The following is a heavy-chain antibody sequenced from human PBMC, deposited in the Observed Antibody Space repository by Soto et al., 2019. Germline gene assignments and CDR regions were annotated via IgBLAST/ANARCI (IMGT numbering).Heavy chain of an antibody. J-gene: IGHJ4*02. CDR1: GFTFSNFA. D-gene: IGHD6-19*01. CDR2: ISGSGTST. V-gene: IGHV3-23*01. CDR3: AKDRKSGSGWYWDY. Sequence: EVQLLESGGALVQPGGSLRLSCAASGFTFSNFAMSWVRQAPGKGLEWVSAISGSGTSTYDADSVKGRFSISRDNSKNTLYLQMNSLRAEDTAVYYCAKDRKSGSGWYWDYWGQGPLVTVSS.